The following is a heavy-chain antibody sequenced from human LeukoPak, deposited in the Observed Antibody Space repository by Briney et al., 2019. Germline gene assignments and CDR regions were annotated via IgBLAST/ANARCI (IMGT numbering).Heavy chain of an antibody. Sequence: SETLSLTCTVSGGSISSGGYYWSWIRQPAGKGLEWIGRVYSSGSTNYNPSLKSRVSISVDTSKNQFSLKLNSVTAADTAVYYCARTTEDCSSTSCYQYWFDPWGQGTLVTVSS. D-gene: IGHD2-2*01. CDR3: ARTTEDCSSTSCYQYWFDP. J-gene: IGHJ5*02. CDR2: VYSSGST. V-gene: IGHV4-61*10. CDR1: GGSISSGGYY.